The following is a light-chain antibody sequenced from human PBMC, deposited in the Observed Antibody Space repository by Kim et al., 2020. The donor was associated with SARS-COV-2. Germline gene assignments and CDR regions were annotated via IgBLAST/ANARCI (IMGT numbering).Light chain of an antibody. CDR2: GAS. Sequence: EIVMTQSPATLSVSPGERATLSCRASQSVSSNLAWYLQKPGQAPRLLIYGASTRATGIPARFSGSGSGTEFTLTISSLQSEDFAVYYCQQYNSWPPLTVGGGTKVDIK. CDR1: QSVSSN. V-gene: IGKV3-15*01. J-gene: IGKJ4*01. CDR3: QQYNSWPPLT.